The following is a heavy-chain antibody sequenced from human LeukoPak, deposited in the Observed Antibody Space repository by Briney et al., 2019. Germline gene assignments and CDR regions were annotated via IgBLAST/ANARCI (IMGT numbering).Heavy chain of an antibody. D-gene: IGHD2-2*01. V-gene: IGHV4-59*01. CDR2: IYYSGST. CDR1: GGSISSYY. Sequence: PSETLSLTCTVSGGSISSYYWSWIRQPPGKGLEWIGYIYYSGSTNYNPSLKSRVTISVDTSKNQFSLKLSSVTAADTAVYYCARDGRIVVVPAARVGAFDIWGQGTMVTVSS. CDR3: ARDGRIVVVPAARVGAFDI. J-gene: IGHJ3*02.